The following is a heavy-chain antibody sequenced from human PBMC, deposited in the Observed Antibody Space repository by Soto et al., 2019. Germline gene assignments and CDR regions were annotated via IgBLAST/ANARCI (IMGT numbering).Heavy chain of an antibody. CDR1: RLSFSDYS. CDR2: ISSTSNYK. J-gene: IGHJ4*02. V-gene: IGHV3-21*01. CDR3: ARGYCGGDCYRDFDY. D-gene: IGHD2-21*02. Sequence: GGSLRLSCAASRLSFSDYSMIWVRQAPGKGLEWVSSISSTSNYKYYADSVKGRFTISRDNAKNSLYLQMNSLRAGDTAVYYCARGYCGGDCYRDFDYWGQGTLVTVSS.